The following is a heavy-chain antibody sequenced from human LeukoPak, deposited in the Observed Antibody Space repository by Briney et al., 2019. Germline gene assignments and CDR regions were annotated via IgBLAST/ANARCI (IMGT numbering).Heavy chain of an antibody. Sequence: GGSLRLSCAASGFIFNNYGLIWVRQAPGKGLEWVSAISNDGGGTTYADFVNGRFTISRDNSKNTLFLQMNSLRAEDTALYYCAKGSSGYFADRWGQGPLVTVSS. CDR2: ISNDGGGT. D-gene: IGHD3-22*01. J-gene: IGHJ5*02. V-gene: IGHV3-23*01. CDR3: AKGSSGYFADR. CDR1: GFIFNNYG.